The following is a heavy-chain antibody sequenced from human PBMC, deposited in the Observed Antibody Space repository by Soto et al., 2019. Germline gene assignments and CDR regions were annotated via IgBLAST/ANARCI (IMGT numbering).Heavy chain of an antibody. Sequence: PGESVKSSCKASGYSFTRYWISWVLQVPGKGLEWMGKIDPSDSYIDYSPSFQGHVTMSVDKSTTTAYLQLNNLRAEDTAVYYCARDHLILPAHDFFYGSDVWGRGATVTVSS. CDR3: ARDHLILPAHDFFYGSDV. CDR2: IDPSDSYI. CDR1: GYSFTRYW. D-gene: IGHD2-21*02. J-gene: IGHJ6*02. V-gene: IGHV5-10-1*01.